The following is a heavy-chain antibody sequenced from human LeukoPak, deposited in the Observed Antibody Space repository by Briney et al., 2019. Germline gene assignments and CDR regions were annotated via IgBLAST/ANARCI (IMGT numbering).Heavy chain of an antibody. CDR1: GFTFDDYA. D-gene: IGHD2-15*01. J-gene: IGHJ5*02. CDR3: ARDSAYCSGGSCINWFDP. V-gene: IGHV3-9*01. CDR2: ISWNSGSI. Sequence: GGSLRLSCAASGFTFDDYAMHWVRQAPGKGLEWVSGISWNSGSIGYADSVKGRFTISRDNSKNTLYLQMNSLRAEDTAVYYCARDSAYCSGGSCINWFDPWGQGTLVTVSS.